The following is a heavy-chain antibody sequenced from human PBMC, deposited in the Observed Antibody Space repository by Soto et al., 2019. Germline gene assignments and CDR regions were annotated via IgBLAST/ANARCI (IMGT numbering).Heavy chain of an antibody. CDR3: ARGGYCSGGSCYTGKGYYYHYMDV. CDR1: GPTFSNYT. V-gene: IGHV1-69*02. Sequence: GDSGKVCCKSSGPTFSNYTISSVRQAPRQGLEWMGRIFPILGIANYAQKFQGRVTITADKSTSTAYMELSSLRSEDTAVYYCARGGYCSGGSCYTGKGYYYHYMDVWGKGTTVTVSS. D-gene: IGHD2-15*01. J-gene: IGHJ6*03. CDR2: IFPILGIA.